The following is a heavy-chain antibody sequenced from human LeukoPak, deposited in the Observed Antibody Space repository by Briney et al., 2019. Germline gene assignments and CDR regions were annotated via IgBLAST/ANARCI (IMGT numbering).Heavy chain of an antibody. D-gene: IGHD1-14*01. J-gene: IGHJ5*02. CDR3: ATSPLTAPEPRRYADNWFDP. V-gene: IGHV1-24*01. CDR2: FDPEDGET. CDR1: GYTLTELS. Sequence: ASVKVSWKVSGYTLTELSMHWVRQAPGKGLEWMGGFDPEDGETIYAQKFQGRVTMTEDTSTDTAYMELSSLRSEDTAVYYCATSPLTAPEPRRYADNWFDPWGQGTLVTVSS.